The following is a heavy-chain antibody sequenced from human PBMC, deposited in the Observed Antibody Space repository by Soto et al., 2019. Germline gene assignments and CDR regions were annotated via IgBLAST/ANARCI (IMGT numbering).Heavy chain of an antibody. CDR1: GGSFSGYY. J-gene: IGHJ4*02. CDR3: ARGGNSGYVR. D-gene: IGHD5-12*01. Sequence: SETLSLTCAVYGGSFSGYYWSWIRQPPGKGLEWIGEINHSGSTNYNPSLKSRVTISVDTSKNQSSLKLSSVTAADTAVYYCARGGNSGYVRWGQGTLVTVSS. CDR2: INHSGST. V-gene: IGHV4-34*01.